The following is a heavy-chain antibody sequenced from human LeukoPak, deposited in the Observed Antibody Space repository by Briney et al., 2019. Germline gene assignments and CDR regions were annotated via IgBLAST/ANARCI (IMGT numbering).Heavy chain of an antibody. CDR2: TYYSGST. Sequence: PSETLSLTCTVSGGSISSSSYYWGWIRQPPGKGLEWIGSTYYSGSTYYNPSLKSRITISVDTSKNQFSLKLSSVTAADTAVYYCALKDGGFDPWGQGTLVTVSS. J-gene: IGHJ5*02. V-gene: IGHV4-39*01. D-gene: IGHD2-15*01. CDR3: ALKDGGFDP. CDR1: GGSISSSSYY.